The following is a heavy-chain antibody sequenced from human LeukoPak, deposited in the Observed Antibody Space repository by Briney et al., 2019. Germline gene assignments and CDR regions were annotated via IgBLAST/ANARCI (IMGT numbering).Heavy chain of an antibody. V-gene: IGHV4-39*07. J-gene: IGHJ4*02. Sequence: SETLSLTCTVSGGSISSINYYWGWIRQPPGKGLEWIGSIYYSGSTYYNPSLKSRFTISVDTSKNQFSLKESSVTAADTAVYYCARDLDCSGGSCYPHGYWGQGTLVTVSS. CDR3: ARDLDCSGGSCYPHGY. CDR2: IYYSGST. CDR1: GGSISSINYY. D-gene: IGHD2-15*01.